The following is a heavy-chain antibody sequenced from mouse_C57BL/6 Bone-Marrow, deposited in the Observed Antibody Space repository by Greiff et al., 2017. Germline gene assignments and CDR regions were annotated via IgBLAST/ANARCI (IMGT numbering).Heavy chain of an antibody. Sequence: QVQLQQPGAELVMPGASVKLSCKASGYTFTSYWMHWVKQRPGQGLEWIGEIDPSDSYTNYNQKFKGKSTLTVDKSSSTAYMQLSSLTSADSAVYYCAREGLLRAWFAYWGQGTLVTVSA. D-gene: IGHD1-1*01. CDR3: AREGLLRAWFAY. J-gene: IGHJ3*01. CDR1: GYTFTSYW. CDR2: IDPSDSYT. V-gene: IGHV1-69*01.